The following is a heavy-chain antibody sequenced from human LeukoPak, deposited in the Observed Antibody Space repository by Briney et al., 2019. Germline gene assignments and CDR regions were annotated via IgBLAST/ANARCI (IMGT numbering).Heavy chain of an antibody. Sequence: KPSETLSLTCAVYGGPFSGYYWSWIRQPPGKGLEWIGEINHSGSTNYNPSLKSRVTISVDTSKNQFSLKLSSVTAADTAVYYCARESVINYYDSSGYYYWYNWFDPWGQGTLVTVSS. J-gene: IGHJ5*02. V-gene: IGHV4-34*01. CDR1: GGPFSGYY. D-gene: IGHD3-22*01. CDR2: INHSGST. CDR3: ARESVINYYDSSGYYYWYNWFDP.